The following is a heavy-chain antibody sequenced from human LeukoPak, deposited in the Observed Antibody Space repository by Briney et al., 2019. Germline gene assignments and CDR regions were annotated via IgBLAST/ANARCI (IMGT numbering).Heavy chain of an antibody. V-gene: IGHV3-23*01. J-gene: IGHJ4*02. D-gene: IGHD6-19*01. CDR3: TTSPYPWLVRGDY. Sequence: GGSLRLSCEALGFTFSSCAMSWVRQAPGKGLEWVSGISGTGDTTYYADSVKGRFTISRDNSKNTLYLQMNSLKTEDTAVYYCTTSPYPWLVRGDYWGQGTLVTVSS. CDR1: GFTFSSCA. CDR2: ISGTGDTT.